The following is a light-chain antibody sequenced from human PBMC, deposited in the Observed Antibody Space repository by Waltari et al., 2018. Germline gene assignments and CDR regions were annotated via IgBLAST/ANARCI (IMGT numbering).Light chain of an antibody. V-gene: IGKV4-1*01. J-gene: IGKJ2*01. CDR1: QSILYSSNNKNY. Sequence: DIVMTQSPDSLAVSLGERATINCKSSQSILYSSNNKNYLAWYQQKPGQPPKLLIYWAPTRESGVPDRVSGSGSGTDFTLTISSLQAEDVALYYCQQYYSTPYTFGQGTKLEIK. CDR3: QQYYSTPYT. CDR2: WAP.